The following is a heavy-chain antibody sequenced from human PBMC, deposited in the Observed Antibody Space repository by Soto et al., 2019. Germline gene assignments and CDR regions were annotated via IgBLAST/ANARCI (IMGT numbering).Heavy chain of an antibody. CDR2: IIPMFGTS. CDR1: GGSFSTYA. J-gene: IGHJ2*01. CDR3: VIDRATEGFAWDFDL. V-gene: IGHV1-69*06. D-gene: IGHD3-9*01. Sequence: QVQVEQSGAEVKKPGSSVKVSCKVSGGSFSTYALSWVRQAPGPGLEWMGGIIPMFGTSNYAQKFQGRVTVTAEKAPGTAYMEMSSLRIDDTADYFCVIDRATEGFAWDFDLRGRGPVVTVSS.